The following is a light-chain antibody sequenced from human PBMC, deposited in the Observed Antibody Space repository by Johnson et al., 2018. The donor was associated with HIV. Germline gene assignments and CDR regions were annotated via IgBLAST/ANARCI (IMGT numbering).Light chain of an antibody. V-gene: IGLV1-51*02. CDR1: SSTIGNNY. CDR2: KNN. J-gene: IGLJ1*01. Sequence: QSVLTQPPSVSAAPGQKVTISCSGSSSTIGNNYVSWYQVLPGTAPKLLIYKNNNRPSGIPDRFSGSKSGTSATLAITGLQTGDEADYYCGTWDTSLTTGGVFGTGTKDTVL. CDR3: GTWDTSLTTGGV.